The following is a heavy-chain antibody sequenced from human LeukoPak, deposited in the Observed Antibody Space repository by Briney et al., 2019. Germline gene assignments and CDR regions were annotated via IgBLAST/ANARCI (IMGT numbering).Heavy chain of an antibody. CDR1: GYTFTSYA. V-gene: IGHV1-3*01. D-gene: IGHD1-26*01. Sequence: ASVKVSCKASGYTFTSYAMHWVRQAPGQRLEWMGWISAGNGNTKYSQKFQGRVTITRDTSASTAYMELSSLRSEDTAVYYCARVAGSYYDGDFDYWGQGTLATVSS. CDR3: ARVAGSYYDGDFDY. J-gene: IGHJ4*02. CDR2: ISAGNGNT.